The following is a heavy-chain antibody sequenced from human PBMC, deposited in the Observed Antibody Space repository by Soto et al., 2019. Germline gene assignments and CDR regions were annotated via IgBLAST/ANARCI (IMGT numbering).Heavy chain of an antibody. D-gene: IGHD4-17*01. CDR1: GGSISNSY. CDR2: IYYIGAT. CDR3: ARHFPVTTYAFDI. J-gene: IGHJ3*02. V-gene: IGHV4-59*08. Sequence: SETLSLTCTVSGGSISNSYWTWIRQPPGKGLEWLGYIYYIGATDYNPSLKSRITISLDTSNNQFSLRLSSVTAADTAVYYCARHFPVTTYAFDIWGRGTMVTVSS.